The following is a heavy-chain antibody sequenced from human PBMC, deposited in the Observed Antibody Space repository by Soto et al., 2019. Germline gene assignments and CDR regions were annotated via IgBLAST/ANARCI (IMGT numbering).Heavy chain of an antibody. CDR1: GYTFTGYY. J-gene: IGHJ4*02. CDR3: ARPRTSLDYGVGY. CDR2: INPNSGGT. Sequence: QVQLVQSGAEVKKPGASVKVSCKASGYTFTGYYMHWVRQAPGQGLEWMGWINPNSGGTIYAQKFQGRVTMTRDTSISTAYMELSRLRSDDTAVYYCARPRTSLDYGVGYWGQGTLFTVSS. D-gene: IGHD4-17*01. V-gene: IGHV1-2*02.